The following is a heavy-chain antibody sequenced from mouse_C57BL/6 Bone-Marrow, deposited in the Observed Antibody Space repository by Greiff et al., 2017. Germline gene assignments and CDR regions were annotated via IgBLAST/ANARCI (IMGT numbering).Heavy chain of an antibody. D-gene: IGHD1-1*01. V-gene: IGHV7-1*01. CDR1: GFTFSDFY. J-gene: IGHJ2*01. Sequence: EVMLVESGGGLVQSGRSLRLSCATSGFTFSDFYMEWVRQAPGKGLEWIAASRNKANDYTTEYSASVKGRFIVSRDTSQSILYLQMNALRAEDTAIYYCARDAKRDYYGSSFDYWGQGTTRTVSS. CDR2: SRNKANDYTT. CDR3: ARDAKRDYYGSSFDY.